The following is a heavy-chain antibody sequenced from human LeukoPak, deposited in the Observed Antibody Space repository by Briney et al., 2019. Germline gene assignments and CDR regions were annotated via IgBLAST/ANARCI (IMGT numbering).Heavy chain of an antibody. J-gene: IGHJ5*02. CDR2: IFYTGNT. D-gene: IGHD3-22*01. CDR3: ARQSSGYYYGWFNP. CDR1: GGSILDSTYY. Sequence: PSETLSLTCTVSGGSILDSTYYWAWIRQPPGKGLEWIATIFYTGNTHYNPSLKSRVTMSVDTVKNQFSLNLNSVTAADTAVYYCARQSSGYYYGWFNPWGQGTLVTVSS. V-gene: IGHV4-39*01.